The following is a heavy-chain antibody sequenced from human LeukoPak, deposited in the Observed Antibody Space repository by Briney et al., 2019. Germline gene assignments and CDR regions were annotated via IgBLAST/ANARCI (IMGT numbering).Heavy chain of an antibody. CDR3: TRYRCPMVVVVQYYYGMDV. CDR2: IRSKAYGGTT. Sequence: GGSLRLSCTASGFTFGDYAMSWFRQAPGKGLEWVGFIRSKAYGGTTEYAASVKGRFTISRDDSKSIAYLQMNSLKTEDTAVFYCTRYRCPMVVVVQYYYGMDVWGQGTTVTVPS. V-gene: IGHV3-49*03. J-gene: IGHJ6*02. CDR1: GFTFGDYA. D-gene: IGHD2-15*01.